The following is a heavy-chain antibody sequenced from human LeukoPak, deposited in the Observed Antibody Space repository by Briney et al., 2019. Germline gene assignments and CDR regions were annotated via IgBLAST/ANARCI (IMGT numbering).Heavy chain of an antibody. V-gene: IGHV5-51*01. J-gene: IGHJ4*02. D-gene: IGHD3-22*01. CDR2: IYPGDSDT. CDR1: GYSFTNFW. CDR3: ARRDSRGFYYVDY. Sequence: GESLKIPCKGSGYSFTNFWIGWVRQMPGKGLEWMGIIYPGDSDTRYSPSFQGQVTISADKSISTAYLQWSSLKASDTAMYYCARRDSRGFYYVDYWGQGTLVTVSS.